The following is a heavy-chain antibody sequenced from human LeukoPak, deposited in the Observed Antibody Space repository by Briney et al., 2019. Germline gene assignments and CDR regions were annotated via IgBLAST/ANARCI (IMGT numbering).Heavy chain of an antibody. Sequence: PGGSLRLSCAASGFTFSSYSMNWVRQAPGKGLEWVSYISSSSSTIYYADSVKGRFTISRDNAKNSLYLQMNSLRAEDTAVYYCARELYYDSSGYYHRWFDPWGQGTLVTVS. J-gene: IGHJ5*02. CDR3: ARELYYDSSGYYHRWFDP. D-gene: IGHD3-22*01. V-gene: IGHV3-48*01. CDR2: ISSSSSTI. CDR1: GFTFSSYS.